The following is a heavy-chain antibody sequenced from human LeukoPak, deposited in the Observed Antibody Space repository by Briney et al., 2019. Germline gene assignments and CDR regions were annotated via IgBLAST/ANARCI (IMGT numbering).Heavy chain of an antibody. Sequence: GRSLRLSCAASGFSFSTYAMHWVRQAPGKGLEWVAVVSYDESHKYYADSVRGRFTISRDNSKNTLYLQMNSLRAGDTAVYYCATDRAPYSGSYELAHWGQGTLVTVSS. D-gene: IGHD1-26*01. CDR1: GFSFSTYA. V-gene: IGHV3-30-3*01. CDR2: VSYDESHK. J-gene: IGHJ4*02. CDR3: ATDRAPYSGSYELAH.